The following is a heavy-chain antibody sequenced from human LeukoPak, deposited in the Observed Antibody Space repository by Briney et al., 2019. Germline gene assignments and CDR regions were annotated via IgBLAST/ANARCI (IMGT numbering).Heavy chain of an antibody. CDR2: IYSGGST. CDR1: GFTVSTYY. J-gene: IGHJ4*02. CDR3: ARGLGYCTSTTCLLPFDY. V-gene: IGHV3-53*01. D-gene: IGHD2-2*01. Sequence: GGSLRFSCAASGFTVSTYYMTCVRQAPGKGLECVSVIYSGGSTYYADSVKGRFTVSRDNSKNTLYLQMNSLRAEDTAMYYCARGLGYCTSTTCLLPFDYWGQGTLVTVSS.